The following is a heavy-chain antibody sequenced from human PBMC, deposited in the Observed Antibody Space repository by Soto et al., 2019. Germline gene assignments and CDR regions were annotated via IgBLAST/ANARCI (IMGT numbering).Heavy chain of an antibody. CDR3: ARVNSIGFDY. V-gene: IGHV4-59*01. J-gene: IGHJ4*02. D-gene: IGHD6-6*01. Sequence: SETLSLTCTVSGGSISSYYWSWIRQPPGKGLEWIGYIYYSGSTNYNPSLKSRVTISVDTSKNQFSLKLSSVTAADTAVYYCARVNSIGFDYWGQGTLITVSS. CDR2: IYYSGST. CDR1: GGSISSYY.